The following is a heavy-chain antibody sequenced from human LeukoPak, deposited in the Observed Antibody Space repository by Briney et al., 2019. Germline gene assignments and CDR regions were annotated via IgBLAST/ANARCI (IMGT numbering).Heavy chain of an antibody. J-gene: IGHJ4*02. Sequence: GGSLRLSCAASGFTFSSYAMSWVRQAPGKGLEWVSAISGSGGSTCYADSVKGRFTISRDNSKNTLYLQMNSLRAEDTAVYYCAKDNAGGGGVPGYWGQGTLVTVSS. CDR2: ISGSGGST. V-gene: IGHV3-23*01. CDR3: AKDNAGGGGVPGY. D-gene: IGHD3-16*01. CDR1: GFTFSSYA.